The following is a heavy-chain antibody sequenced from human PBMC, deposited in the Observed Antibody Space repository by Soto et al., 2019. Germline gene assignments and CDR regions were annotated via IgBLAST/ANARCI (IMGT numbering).Heavy chain of an antibody. CDR1: GGSISSGGYY. J-gene: IGHJ5*02. Sequence: QVQLQESGPGLVKPSQTLSLTCTVSGGSISSGGYYWSWIRQHPGKGLEWIGYIYYSGSTYYNPSLKSRVTISVDASKNQFSLKLSSVTAADTAVYYCASGIAVVSNWFDPWGQGTLVTVSS. D-gene: IGHD6-19*01. CDR3: ASGIAVVSNWFDP. V-gene: IGHV4-31*03. CDR2: IYYSGST.